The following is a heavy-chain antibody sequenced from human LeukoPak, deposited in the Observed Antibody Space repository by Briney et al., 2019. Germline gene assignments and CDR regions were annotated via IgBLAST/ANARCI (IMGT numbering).Heavy chain of an antibody. D-gene: IGHD1-26*01. CDR1: GITVSTNY. V-gene: IGHV3-66*02. Sequence: GGSLRLSCAASGITVSTNYMSWVRQAPGKGLEWVSIIYSGGATFYADSVKGRFTISRDNSKNTLYLQMNSLRAEDTAVYYCAKDRGATTVGFYYMDVWGKGTTVTVSS. J-gene: IGHJ6*03. CDR2: IYSGGAT. CDR3: AKDRGATTVGFYYMDV.